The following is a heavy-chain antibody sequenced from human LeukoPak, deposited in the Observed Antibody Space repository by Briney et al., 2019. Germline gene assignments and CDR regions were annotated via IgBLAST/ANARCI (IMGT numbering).Heavy chain of an antibody. J-gene: IGHJ4*02. D-gene: IGHD3-10*01. CDR1: GFTFKIYS. V-gene: IGHV3-21*01. CDR2: ISSSSSHM. Sequence: PGGSLRLSCAASGFTFKIYSMNWVRQAPGKGLEWVSSISSSSSHMYYADSVKGRFTISRDNAKNSLYLQMNTLRAEDTAVYYCARDDTSAHFFDYWGQGTLVTVSS. CDR3: ARDDTSAHFFDY.